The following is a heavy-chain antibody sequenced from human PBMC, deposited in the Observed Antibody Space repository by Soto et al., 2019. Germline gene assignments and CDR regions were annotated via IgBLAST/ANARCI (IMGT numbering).Heavy chain of an antibody. J-gene: IGHJ3*02. CDR3: ARAGYNWNDADAFDI. D-gene: IGHD1-20*01. V-gene: IGHV1-69*02. CDR1: GGTFSSYT. Sequence: ASVKVSCKASGGTFSSYTISWVRQAPGQGLEWMGRIIPILGIANYAQKFQGRVTITADKSTSTAYMELSSLRSEDTAVYYCARAGYNWNDADAFDIWGQGTMVTVSS. CDR2: IIPILGIA.